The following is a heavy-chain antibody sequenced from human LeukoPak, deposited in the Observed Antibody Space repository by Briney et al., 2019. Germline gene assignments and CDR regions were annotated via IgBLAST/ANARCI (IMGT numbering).Heavy chain of an antibody. Sequence: SETLSLTCTVSGGSISSYYWSWIRQPAGKGLEWIGRIYTSGSTNYNPSLKSRVTMSVDTSKNQFSLKLSSVTAADTAVYYCARSYSPRRVVPAQLWGQGTLVTVSS. CDR3: ARSYSPRRVVPAQL. J-gene: IGHJ4*02. CDR2: IYTSGST. V-gene: IGHV4-4*07. D-gene: IGHD2-2*01. CDR1: GGSISSYY.